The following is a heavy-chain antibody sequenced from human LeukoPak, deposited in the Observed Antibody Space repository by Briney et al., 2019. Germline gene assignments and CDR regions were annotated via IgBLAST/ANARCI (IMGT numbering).Heavy chain of an antibody. D-gene: IGHD1-7*01. Sequence: PGGSLRLSCAASGFTVSSNYMSWVRQAPGKWLEWVSVIYSGGSTYYADSVKGRFTISRHNSKNTLYLQMNSLRAEDTAVYYCARDRIVTGTTDNYYYYGMDVWGQGTTVTVSS. J-gene: IGHJ6*02. V-gene: IGHV3-53*04. CDR3: ARDRIVTGTTDNYYYYGMDV. CDR2: IYSGGST. CDR1: GFTVSSNY.